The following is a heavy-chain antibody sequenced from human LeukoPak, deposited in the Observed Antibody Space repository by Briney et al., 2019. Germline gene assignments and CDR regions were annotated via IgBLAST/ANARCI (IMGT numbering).Heavy chain of an antibody. J-gene: IGHJ5*02. V-gene: IGHV4-34*01. D-gene: IGHD2-2*01. CDR2: INHSRNT. CDR3: ATKRAVPAAKDNWFDP. CDR1: GGSISSYY. Sequence: SETLSLTCTVSGGSISSYYWSWIRQPPGKGLEWIGEINHSRNTNCNPSLKSRVTISVDTSKNQFSLKLSSVTAADTAVYYCATKRAVPAAKDNWFDPLGQGTLVTVSS.